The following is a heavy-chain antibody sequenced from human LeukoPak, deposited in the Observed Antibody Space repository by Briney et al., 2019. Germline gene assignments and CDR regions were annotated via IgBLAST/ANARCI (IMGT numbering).Heavy chain of an antibody. CDR2: INHSGST. CDR1: GGSFSGYY. Sequence: PSETLSLTCAVYGGSFSGYYWSWIRQPPGKGLEWIGEINHSGSTNYNPSLKSRVTISVDTSKNQFSLKLSSVTAADTAVYYCARGQRGSSRDFDYWGQGTLVTVSS. J-gene: IGHJ4*02. V-gene: IGHV4-34*01. CDR3: ARGQRGSSRDFDY. D-gene: IGHD6-13*01.